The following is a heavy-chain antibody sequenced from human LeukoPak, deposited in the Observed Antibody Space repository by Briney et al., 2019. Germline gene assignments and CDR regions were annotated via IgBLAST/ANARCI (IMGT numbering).Heavy chain of an antibody. V-gene: IGHV1-69*02. Sequence: ASVKVSCKASGGTFSSYTISWVRQAPGQGLEWMGRIIPILGIANYAQKFQGRVTITADKSTSTAYMELSSLRSGDTAVYYCARRYDSSGYYGEESWGQGTLVTVSS. D-gene: IGHD3-22*01. CDR1: GGTFSSYT. CDR2: IIPILGIA. CDR3: ARRYDSSGYYGEES. J-gene: IGHJ4*02.